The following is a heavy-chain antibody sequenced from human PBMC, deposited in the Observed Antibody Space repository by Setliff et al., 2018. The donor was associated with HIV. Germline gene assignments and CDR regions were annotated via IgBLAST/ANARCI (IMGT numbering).Heavy chain of an antibody. Sequence: PGESLKISCKGSGYSFTSYWIGWVRQMPGKGLEWRWIIYPGDSDTRYSPSFKGQVTISAGKSISTAFLQWSSLKASDTAMYYCARSLRLAVAGTIQHYYYGMDVWGKGTTVTVSS. CDR3: ARSLRLAVAGTIQHYYYGMDV. D-gene: IGHD6-19*01. CDR1: GYSFTSYW. J-gene: IGHJ6*04. CDR2: IYPGDSDT. V-gene: IGHV5-51*01.